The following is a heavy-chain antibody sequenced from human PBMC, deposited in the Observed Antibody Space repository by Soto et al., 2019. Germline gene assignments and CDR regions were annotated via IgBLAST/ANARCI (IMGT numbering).Heavy chain of an antibody. Sequence: GGSLRLSCTVSGFTLSNHFMAWVRQAPGKGLEWVSDISTTRNYTKYADSVKGRFSMSRDNARNSVYLQMNRLRADDTAVYYCARVSRAYYLYYFDYWGQGALVTVSS. CDR3: ARVSRAYYLYYFDY. J-gene: IGHJ4*02. CDR1: GFTLSNHF. V-gene: IGHV3-11*06. CDR2: ISTTRNYT. D-gene: IGHD3-3*01.